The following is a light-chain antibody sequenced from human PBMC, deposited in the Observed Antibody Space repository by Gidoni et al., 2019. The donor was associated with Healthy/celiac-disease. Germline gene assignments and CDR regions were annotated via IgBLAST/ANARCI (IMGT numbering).Light chain of an antibody. CDR1: QSLLHSNGYNY. CDR3: IQDLQNPLT. Sequence: DIGITQSPPSLSVTPGEPASISCRSSQSLLHSNGYNYLDWYQQKPGQSPQLLIYLGSNRATGVPARFSGSGSGTDFTLKISRVEAEDVGVYYCIQDLQNPLTFXGXTKVEIK. V-gene: IGKV2-28*01. CDR2: LGS. J-gene: IGKJ4*01.